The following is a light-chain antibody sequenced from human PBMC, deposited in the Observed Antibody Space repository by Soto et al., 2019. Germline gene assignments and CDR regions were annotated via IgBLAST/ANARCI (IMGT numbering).Light chain of an antibody. CDR2: DAS. CDR3: QQRSNWVT. J-gene: IGKJ3*01. CDR1: QSVSRY. V-gene: IGKV3-11*01. Sequence: ETVLTQSPATLSLSPGERDTLSCRASQSVSRYLAWYQQKPGQAPRLLIYDASNRATGIPDRFSASGSGTDFTLTISSLEPEDFTVYYCQQRSNWVTFGPGTKVDIK.